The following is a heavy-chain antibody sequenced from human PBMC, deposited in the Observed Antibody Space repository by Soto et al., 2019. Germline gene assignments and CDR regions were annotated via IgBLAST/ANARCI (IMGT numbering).Heavy chain of an antibody. CDR2: IRSKAYCGTT. CDR3: TRFLEWLLYLEY. D-gene: IGHD3-3*01. Sequence: GGSLRLSCTASVFTFGDYAMSLFRQAPGKGLEWVGFIRSKAYCGTTEYAASVKGRFTISRDDSKSIAYLQMNSLKTEDTAVYYCTRFLEWLLYLEYWGQGTMVTVSS. V-gene: IGHV3-49*03. CDR1: VFTFGDYA. J-gene: IGHJ4*02.